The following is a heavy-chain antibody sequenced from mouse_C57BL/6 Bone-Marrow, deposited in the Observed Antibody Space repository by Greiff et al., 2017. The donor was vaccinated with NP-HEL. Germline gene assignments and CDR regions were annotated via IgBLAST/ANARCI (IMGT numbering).Heavy chain of an antibody. V-gene: IGHV1-81*01. CDR1: GYTFTSYG. D-gene: IGHD1-1*01. J-gene: IGHJ4*01. CDR2: IYPGDGDT. Sequence: VKLMESGAELARPGASVKLSCKASGYTFTSYGISWVKQRTGQGLEWIGRIYPGDGDTNYNGKFKGKATLTADKSSSTAYMQLSSLTSEDSAVYFCASPTVVYYYAMDYWGQGTSVTVSS. CDR3: ASPTVVYYYAMDY.